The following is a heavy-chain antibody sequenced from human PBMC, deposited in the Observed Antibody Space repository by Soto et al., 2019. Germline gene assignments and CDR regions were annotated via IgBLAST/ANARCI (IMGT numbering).Heavy chain of an antibody. CDR1: GFTFSSYA. D-gene: IGHD3-16*02. V-gene: IGHV3-23*01. CDR3: AKDLLLGELSSSDY. CDR2: ISDSGGST. J-gene: IGHJ4*02. Sequence: GGSLRLSCAASGFTFSSYAMSWVRQAPGKGLEWVSAISDSGGSTYYADSVKGRFTISRDNSKNTLYLQMNSLRAEDTAVYYCAKDLLLGELSSSDYWGQGTLVTVSS.